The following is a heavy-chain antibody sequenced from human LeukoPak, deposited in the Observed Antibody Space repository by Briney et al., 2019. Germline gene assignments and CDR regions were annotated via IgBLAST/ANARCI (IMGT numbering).Heavy chain of an antibody. CDR1: GGTFSSYA. CDR3: ARKSGYDLYFDY. V-gene: IGHV1-69*06. J-gene: IGHJ4*02. CDR2: IIPIFGTA. Sequence: ASVKVSCKASGGTFSSYAISWVRQAPGQGLEWMGGIIPIFGTANYAQKFQGRVTITADKSTSTAYMELSSLRSEDTAVYYCARKSGYDLYFDYWGQGTLVTVSS. D-gene: IGHD5-12*01.